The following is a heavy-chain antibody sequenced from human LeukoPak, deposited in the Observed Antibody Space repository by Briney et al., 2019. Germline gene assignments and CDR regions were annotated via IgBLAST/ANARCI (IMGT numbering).Heavy chain of an antibody. D-gene: IGHD3-22*01. CDR2: IYDSGST. Sequence: SETLSLTCTVSGGSISSRSYYWGWIRQPPGTGLEWIGYIYDSGSTNYNPSLKSRVTISVDTSKNQFSLKLSSVTAADTAVYYCACLTTADAFDIWGQGTMVTVSS. J-gene: IGHJ3*02. CDR3: ACLTTADAFDI. V-gene: IGHV4-61*05. CDR1: GGSISSRSYY.